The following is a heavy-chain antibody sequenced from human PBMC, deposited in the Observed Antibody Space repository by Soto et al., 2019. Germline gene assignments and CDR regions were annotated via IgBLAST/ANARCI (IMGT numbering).Heavy chain of an antibody. Sequence: SETLSLTCTVSGGSISSSSYYWGWIRQPPGKGLEWIGSIYYSGSTYYNPSLKSRVTISVDTSKNQFSLKLSSVTAADTAVYYCARLLEYYGTDVRGHATTAPVSS. V-gene: IGHV4-39*01. J-gene: IGHJ6*02. CDR3: ARLLEYYGTDV. CDR1: GGSISSSSYY. CDR2: IYYSGST. D-gene: IGHD2-15*01.